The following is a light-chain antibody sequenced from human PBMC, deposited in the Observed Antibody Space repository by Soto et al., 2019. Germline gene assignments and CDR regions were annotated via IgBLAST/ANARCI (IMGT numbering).Light chain of an antibody. CDR1: QAVSSK. CDR3: QQYIGSSLT. Sequence: EMVVTQSPATLSVSPGERVTLSCRTSQAVSSKLAWYQQKPGQPPSLLIYYASTRATGTPARFSGSRSGTEFSRSFISLQSDDYAIYYCQQYIGSSLTFGGGAKVEIK. CDR2: YAS. J-gene: IGKJ4*01. V-gene: IGKV3D-15*01.